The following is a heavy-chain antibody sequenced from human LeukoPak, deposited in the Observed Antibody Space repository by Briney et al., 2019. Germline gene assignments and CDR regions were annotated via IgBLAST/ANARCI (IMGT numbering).Heavy chain of an antibody. CDR3: ATTKEAYDSSGYRTRSIDY. CDR1: GYTFTSYG. CDR2: ISAYNGNT. V-gene: IGHV1-18*01. D-gene: IGHD3-22*01. J-gene: IGHJ4*02. Sequence: ASVKVSCKASGYTFTSYGISWVRQAPGQGLEWMGWISAYNGNTNYAQKVQGRVTMTTDTSTSTAYMELRSLRSDDTAVYYCATTKEAYDSSGYRTRSIDYWGQGTLVTVSS.